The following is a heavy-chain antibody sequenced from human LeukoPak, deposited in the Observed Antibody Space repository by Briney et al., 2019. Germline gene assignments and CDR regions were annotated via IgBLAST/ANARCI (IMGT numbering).Heavy chain of an antibody. V-gene: IGHV3-30-3*01. CDR2: VSYDGSNK. J-gene: IGHJ4*02. CDR1: GFTFSSYA. Sequence: PGGSLRLSCAASGFTFSSYAMHWVRQAPGKGLEWVAVVSYDGSNKYYADSVKGRFTISRDNSKNTLYLQMNSLRAEDTAVYYCARGGEYSSSSPFDYWGQGTLVTVSS. CDR3: ARGGEYSSSSPFDY. D-gene: IGHD6-6*01.